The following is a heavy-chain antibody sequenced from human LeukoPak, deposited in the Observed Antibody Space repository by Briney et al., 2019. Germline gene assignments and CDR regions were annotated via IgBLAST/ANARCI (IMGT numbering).Heavy chain of an antibody. Sequence: GGSLRLSCAASGFTVSSNYMNWVRQAPGKGLEWVSVFYSGGSTYYADSVKGRFTISRDNSKNTLYLQMNSLRAEDTAVYYCARDRPAAYGMDVWGQGTTVTVSS. V-gene: IGHV3-66*01. CDR1: GFTVSSNY. CDR3: ARDRPAAYGMDV. D-gene: IGHD6-25*01. J-gene: IGHJ6*02. CDR2: FYSGGST.